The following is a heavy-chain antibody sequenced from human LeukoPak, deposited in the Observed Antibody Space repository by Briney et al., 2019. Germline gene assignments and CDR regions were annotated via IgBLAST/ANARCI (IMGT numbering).Heavy chain of an antibody. D-gene: IGHD3-10*01. J-gene: IGHJ4*02. Sequence: PSETLSLTCTVSGGSISSSSYYWGWIRQPPGKGLEWIGSIYYSGSTYYNPSLKSRVTISVDTSKNQFSLKLSSVTAADTAVYYCARHRGNYYGSGSYLPLFDYWGQGILVTVSS. CDR3: ARHRGNYYGSGSYLPLFDY. CDR2: IYYSGST. V-gene: IGHV4-39*01. CDR1: GGSISSSSYY.